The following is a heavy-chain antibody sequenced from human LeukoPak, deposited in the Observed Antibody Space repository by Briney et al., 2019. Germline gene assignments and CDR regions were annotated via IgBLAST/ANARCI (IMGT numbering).Heavy chain of an antibody. D-gene: IGHD5-24*01. Sequence: PSETLSLTCTVSGGSISSGSYYWSWIRQPPGKGLEWIGYIYYTGSTNYNPSLKSRVTISIDTSKNQFSLKLSSVTAADTAVYYCAREDGYNLGRFGYWGQGTLVTVSS. J-gene: IGHJ4*02. V-gene: IGHV4-61*01. CDR1: GGSISSGSYY. CDR2: IYYTGST. CDR3: AREDGYNLGRFGY.